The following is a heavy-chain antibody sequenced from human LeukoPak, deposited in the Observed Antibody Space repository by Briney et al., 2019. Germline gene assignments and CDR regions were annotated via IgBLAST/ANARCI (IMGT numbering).Heavy chain of an antibody. Sequence: ASVTVSCKASGYTFTSYGISWVRQAPGQGLEWVGIINPSGGSSNYAQKFQGRVTMTRDTSTSTGYMELSSLRSEDTAVYYCARVLCSGGSCYSFFDYWGQGTLVTVSS. V-gene: IGHV1-46*01. CDR1: GYTFTSYG. CDR3: ARVLCSGGSCYSFFDY. J-gene: IGHJ4*02. D-gene: IGHD2-15*01. CDR2: INPSGGSS.